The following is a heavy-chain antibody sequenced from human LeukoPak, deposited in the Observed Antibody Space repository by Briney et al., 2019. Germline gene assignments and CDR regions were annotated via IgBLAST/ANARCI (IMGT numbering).Heavy chain of an antibody. D-gene: IGHD5-24*01. CDR3: ARDEARDGYTNYLDY. CDR1: GYTFTNYY. CDR2: INPSGGST. V-gene: IGHV1-46*01. Sequence: ASVKVSCKTSGYTFTNYYMHWVRQAPGQGLEWMGIINPSGGSTNYVQKFQGRVTMTRDTSTSTVSMELGSLRSEDTAVYYCARDEARDGYTNYLDYRGQGTLVTVSS. J-gene: IGHJ4*02.